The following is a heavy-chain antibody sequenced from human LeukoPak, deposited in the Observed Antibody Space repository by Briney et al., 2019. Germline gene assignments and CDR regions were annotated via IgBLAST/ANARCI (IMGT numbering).Heavy chain of an antibody. CDR1: GFTFSSYA. CDR2: ISGGGDSA. D-gene: IGHD6-13*01. J-gene: IGHJ3*02. V-gene: IGHV3-23*01. Sequence: SGGSLRLSCAASGFTFSSYAMNWVRQAPGKGLEWVSAISGGGDSAYYADSVKGRFTISRDNSKNTLYLQMNSLRVEDTAVYHCAKGSSWHRLDMWGQGTMVTVSS. CDR3: AKGSSWHRLDM.